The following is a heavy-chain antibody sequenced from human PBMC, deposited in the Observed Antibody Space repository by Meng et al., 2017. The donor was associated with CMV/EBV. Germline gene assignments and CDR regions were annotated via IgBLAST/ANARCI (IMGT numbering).Heavy chain of an antibody. CDR3: ERSMVVAGACFDP. V-gene: IGHV4-4*07. J-gene: IGHJ5*02. D-gene: IGHD2-15*01. CDR2: IYTSGRT. CDR1: GCSFRSYH. Sequence: QRLLRESVPGLVKTSAGFSRPCTVSGCSFRSYHWSRIRQPDGHGLEWIGRIYTSGRTNYNPSLKCPVTISVATSQNPFSLTLSSVTAADTDVYYCERSMVVAGACFDPWGQGTLVTVAS.